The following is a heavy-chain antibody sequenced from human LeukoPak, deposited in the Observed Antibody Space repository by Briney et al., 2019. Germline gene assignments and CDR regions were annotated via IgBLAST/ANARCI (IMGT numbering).Heavy chain of an antibody. D-gene: IGHD2-2*02. CDR3: AVGYCSSSSCYTLDY. CDR1: GYTFTSYD. V-gene: IGHV1-69*13. CDR2: IIPIFGTA. Sequence: SVKVSCKASGYTFTSYDINWVRQAPGQGLEWMGGIIPIFGTANYVQKFQGRVTITADESTSTAYMELSSLRTEDTAVYHCAVGYCSSSSCYTLDYWGQGTLVTVSS. J-gene: IGHJ4*02.